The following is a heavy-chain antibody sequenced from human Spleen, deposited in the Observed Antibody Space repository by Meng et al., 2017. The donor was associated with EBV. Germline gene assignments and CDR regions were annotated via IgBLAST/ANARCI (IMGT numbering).Heavy chain of an antibody. J-gene: IGHJ5*02. CDR3: ARERSDQVVVGYNWFDP. CDR2: ISHSGST. CDR1: GGSFSDSY. V-gene: IGHV4-34*02. D-gene: IGHD6-6*01. Sequence: QEQQQHVGAGLLKPSETPSPPCNFHGGSFSDSYLSWIRQPPGKGLEWIGEISHSGSTNYSPSLKSRVTISADMSKNQFSLKVSSVTAADTAVYYCARERSDQVVVGYNWFDPWGQGTLVTVSS.